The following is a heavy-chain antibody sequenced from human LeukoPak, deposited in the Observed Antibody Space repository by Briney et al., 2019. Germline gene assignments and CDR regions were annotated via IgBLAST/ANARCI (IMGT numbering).Heavy chain of an antibody. J-gene: IGHJ4*02. D-gene: IGHD4-23*01. CDR3: ARGPSAVTTRYFDS. Sequence: GGSLRLSCVASGFTFGKYWMSWVRQAPGKGLEWVAVISYDGSNKYYADSVKGRFTISRDNSKNTLYLQMNSLRAEDTAVYYCARGPSAVTTRYFDSWGQGTLVTVSS. CDR1: GFTFGKYW. V-gene: IGHV3-30-3*01. CDR2: ISYDGSNK.